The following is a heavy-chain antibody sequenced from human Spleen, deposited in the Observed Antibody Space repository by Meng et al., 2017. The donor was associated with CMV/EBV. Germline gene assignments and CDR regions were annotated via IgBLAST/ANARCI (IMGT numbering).Heavy chain of an antibody. J-gene: IGHJ6*02. D-gene: IGHD3-22*01. Sequence: ASVKVSCKASGYTFTGYYMHWVRQAPGQGLEWMGWINPNSGGTNYAQKFQGRVTMTRDTSISTAYMELSRLRSDDTAVYYCARAGPGGYDSSGHRSLYYYGMDVWGQGTTVTVSS. V-gene: IGHV1-2*02. CDR1: GYTFTGYY. CDR3: ARAGPGGYDSSGHRSLYYYGMDV. CDR2: INPNSGGT.